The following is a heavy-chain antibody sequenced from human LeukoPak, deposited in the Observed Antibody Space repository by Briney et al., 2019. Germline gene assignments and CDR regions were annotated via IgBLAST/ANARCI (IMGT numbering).Heavy chain of an antibody. Sequence: AETLSLTCAVSGYSISRGYSWGWIRQPPGMGLEWIGNMYHSESTHYNPSLKSRVTISADTSKNQFSLKLSSVTAADTAVYYCARFDHVWETHGMDAFDLWGQGTMVTASS. D-gene: IGHD3-16*01. CDR2: MYHSEST. CDR3: ARFDHVWETHGMDAFDL. J-gene: IGHJ3*01. V-gene: IGHV4-38-2*01. CDR1: GYSISRGYS.